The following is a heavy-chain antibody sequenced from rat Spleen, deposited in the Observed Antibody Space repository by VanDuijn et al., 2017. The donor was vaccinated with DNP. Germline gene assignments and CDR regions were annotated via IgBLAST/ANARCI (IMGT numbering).Heavy chain of an antibody. CDR3: TREVAPFVY. CDR2: MWYDGDT. Sequence: QVQLKESGPGLVQPSQTLSLTCTVSGFSLTSYGINWVRQPSGKGPEWMGKMWYDGDTAYNSALKSRLSISRDTSKSQVFLKMNSLQIEDTAIYFCTREVAPFVYWGQGVMVTVSS. J-gene: IGHJ2*01. D-gene: IGHD1-3*01. CDR1: GFSLTSYG. V-gene: IGHV2-32*01.